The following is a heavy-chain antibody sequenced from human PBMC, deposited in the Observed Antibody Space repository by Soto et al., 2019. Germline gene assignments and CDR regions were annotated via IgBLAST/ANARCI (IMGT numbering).Heavy chain of an antibody. CDR2: IYDSGST. CDR3: ARNRAGRSWYAYN. J-gene: IGHJ4*02. D-gene: IGHD6-13*01. V-gene: IGHV4-30-2*01. Sequence: SETLSLTCAVSGDSLSSGGYSWSWIRQPPWKGLEWIGYIYDSGSTHFNPSLKSRVTISVDRSRNQFSLRLTSVTAADTPIHYCARNRAGRSWYAYNWSQETLVTFSA. CDR1: GDSLSSGGYS.